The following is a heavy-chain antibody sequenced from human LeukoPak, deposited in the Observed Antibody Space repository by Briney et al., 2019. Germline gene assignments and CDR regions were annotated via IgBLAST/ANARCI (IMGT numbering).Heavy chain of an antibody. CDR3: ARAGSYCSSTSCYGGRWFDP. CDR1: GGSVSGFY. Sequence: KASETLSLTCAVYGGSVSGFYWSWIRQPPGKGLEWIGEITHSGNTNYNPSLKSRVTISVDTSKNQFSLKLSSVTAADTAVYYCARAGSYCSSTSCYGGRWFDPGAREPWSPSPQ. J-gene: IGHJ5*02. CDR2: ITHSGNT. D-gene: IGHD2-2*01. V-gene: IGHV4-34*01.